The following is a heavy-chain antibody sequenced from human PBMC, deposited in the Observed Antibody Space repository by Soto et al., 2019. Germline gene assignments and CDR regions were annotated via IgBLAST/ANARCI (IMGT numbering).Heavy chain of an antibody. Sequence: GVPLRQSCAAWGLTRTSYSLNCVSQAPGKGLEWVSYISSSSSTIYYADSVKGRFTISRDNAKNSLYLQMNSLRAEDTAVYYCARANYYGSPGDFDYWGQGTLVTVSS. V-gene: IGHV3-48*01. J-gene: IGHJ4*02. CDR1: GLTRTSYS. CDR2: ISSSSSTI. CDR3: ARANYYGSPGDFDY. D-gene: IGHD3-10*01.